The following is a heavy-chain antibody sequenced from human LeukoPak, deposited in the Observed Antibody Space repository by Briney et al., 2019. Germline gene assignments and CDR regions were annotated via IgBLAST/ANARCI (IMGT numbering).Heavy chain of an antibody. D-gene: IGHD6-19*01. Sequence: ASVKVSCKASGGTFSSYAISWVRQAPGQGFEWMGGIIPIFGTANYAQKFQGRVTITADESTSTAYMELSSLRSEDTAVYYCARPPLGSSGWSESYYWGQGTLVTVSS. CDR3: ARPPLGSSGWSESYY. J-gene: IGHJ4*02. V-gene: IGHV1-69*13. CDR1: GGTFSSYA. CDR2: IIPIFGTA.